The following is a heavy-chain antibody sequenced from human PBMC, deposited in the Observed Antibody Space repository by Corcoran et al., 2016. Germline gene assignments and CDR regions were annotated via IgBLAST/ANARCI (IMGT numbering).Heavy chain of an antibody. V-gene: IGHV4-34*01. D-gene: IGHD6-13*01. CDR3: ARGSIGRAAAGT. CDR2: INHSGST. CDR1: GGSFSGYY. J-gene: IGHJ5*02. Sequence: QVQLQQWGAGLLKPSETLSLTCAVYGGSFSGYYWSWIRQPPGKGLEWIGEINHSGSTNYNPSLKSRVTISVDTSKNQFSLKLSSVTAADTSVYYWARGSIGRAAAGTWGQGTLVTVSS.